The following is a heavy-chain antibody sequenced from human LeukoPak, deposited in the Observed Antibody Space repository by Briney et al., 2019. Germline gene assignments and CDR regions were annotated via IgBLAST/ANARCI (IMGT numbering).Heavy chain of an antibody. CDR1: GYTFTSYA. CDR3: ARGPTVVVPEDVFDI. CDR2: INTNTGNP. D-gene: IGHD4-23*01. V-gene: IGHV7-4-1*02. J-gene: IGHJ3*02. Sequence: EASVKVSCKASGYTFTSYAMNWVRQAPGQGLEWMGWINTNTGNPTYAQGFTGRFVFSLDTSVSTAYLQISSLKAEDTAVYYCARGPTVVVPEDVFDIWGQGTMVTVSS.